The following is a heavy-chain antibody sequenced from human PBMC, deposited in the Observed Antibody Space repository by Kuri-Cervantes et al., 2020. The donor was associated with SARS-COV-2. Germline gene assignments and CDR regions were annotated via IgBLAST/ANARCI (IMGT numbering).Heavy chain of an antibody. J-gene: IGHJ4*02. CDR3: TTLIDY. Sequence: GGSLRLSCAASGLTFSSYAMHWVRQASGKGLEWVGRVRGKANNYATAYAASVKGRFTISRDDSKSTAYLQMNSLKTEDTAVYYCTTLIDYWGQGALVTVSS. CDR1: GLTFSSYA. V-gene: IGHV3-73*01. CDR2: VRGKANNYAT.